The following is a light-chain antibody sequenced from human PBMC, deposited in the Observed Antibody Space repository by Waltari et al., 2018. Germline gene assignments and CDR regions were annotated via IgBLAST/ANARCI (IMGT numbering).Light chain of an antibody. Sequence: QLVLTQSPSASASLGASVKLPCTLRSGHSSYAIAWHQQQPEKGPRYLMKVNSDGSHSKGAGIPDRFSGSSSGAERYLTISSLQSEDEADYYCQTWDTVIHVVFGGGTKLTVL. J-gene: IGLJ2*01. CDR3: QTWDTVIHVV. V-gene: IGLV4-69*01. CDR2: VNSDGSH. CDR1: SGHSSYA.